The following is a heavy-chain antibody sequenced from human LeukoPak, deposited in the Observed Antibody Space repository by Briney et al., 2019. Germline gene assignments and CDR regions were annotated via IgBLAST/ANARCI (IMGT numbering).Heavy chain of an antibody. CDR1: GGSISSYY. CDR3: ARDRRPYSSSPGC. J-gene: IGHJ3*01. Sequence: SETLSLTCTVSGGSISSYYWSWIRQPPGKGLEWIGYIYYSGSTNYNPSLKSRVTISVDTSKNQFSLKLSSVTAADTAVYYCARDRRPYSSSPGCWGQGTMVTVSS. V-gene: IGHV4-59*01. D-gene: IGHD6-13*01. CDR2: IYYSGST.